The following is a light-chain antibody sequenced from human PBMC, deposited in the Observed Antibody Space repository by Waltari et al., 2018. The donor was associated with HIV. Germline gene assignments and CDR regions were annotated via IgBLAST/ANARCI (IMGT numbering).Light chain of an antibody. J-gene: IGLJ3*02. CDR2: EDN. CDR3: QSLYGSNPV. V-gene: IGLV6-57*02. Sequence: NFMLTQSHSVSESPGKTVTISCTGNSGSIASNLVQWYQQRPGSAPRNVIYEDNRRPAGVPDRFSGSIDTSSNSASLTISGLKTEDEADYYCQSLYGSNPVFGGGTKLTVL. CDR1: SGSIASNL.